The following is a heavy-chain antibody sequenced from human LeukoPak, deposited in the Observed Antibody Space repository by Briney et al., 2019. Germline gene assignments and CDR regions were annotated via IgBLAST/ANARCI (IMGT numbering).Heavy chain of an antibody. V-gene: IGHV3-21*01. CDR2: ISSSSSYI. CDR3: ARGVGSPATFDY. D-gene: IGHD1-26*01. J-gene: IGHJ4*02. Sequence: KPWGSLGGSREASGFTFSNDSMNWVCQAPGKGLEWVSSISSSSSYIYYADSVKGRFTISRDNAKNSLYLQMNSLRAEDTAVYYCARGVGSPATFDYWGQGTLVSVSS. CDR1: GFTFSNDS.